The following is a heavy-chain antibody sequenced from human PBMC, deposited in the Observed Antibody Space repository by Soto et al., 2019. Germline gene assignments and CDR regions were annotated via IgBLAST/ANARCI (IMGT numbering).Heavy chain of an antibody. J-gene: IGHJ6*02. CDR3: ARIRRSGLNYYGLDV. Sequence: SETLSLTCTVSGGSISSGGYYWSWIRQHPGKGLEWIGYIYYSGSSNYSPSLKSRVTMSVDTSKNQFSLKLTSVTATDTAVYYCARIRRSGLNYYGLDVWGQGTTVTVSS. CDR1: GGSISSGGYY. V-gene: IGHV4-61*08. CDR2: IYYSGSS.